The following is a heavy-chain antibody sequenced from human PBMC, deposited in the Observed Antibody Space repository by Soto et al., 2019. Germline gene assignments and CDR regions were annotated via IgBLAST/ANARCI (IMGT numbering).Heavy chain of an antibody. CDR2: ISSSSSYI. V-gene: IGHV3-21*01. CDR1: GFTFSSYS. Sequence: GGSLRLSCAASGFTFSSYSMNWVRQAPGKGLEWVSSISSSSSYIYYADSVKGRFTISRDNAKNSLYLQMNSLRAEDTAVYYCARRVAATPGLPAPQIDYWGQGTLVTVSS. D-gene: IGHD2-15*01. J-gene: IGHJ4*02. CDR3: ARRVAATPGLPAPQIDY.